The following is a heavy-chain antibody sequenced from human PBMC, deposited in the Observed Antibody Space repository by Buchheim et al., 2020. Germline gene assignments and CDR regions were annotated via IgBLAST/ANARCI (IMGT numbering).Heavy chain of an antibody. J-gene: IGHJ4*02. D-gene: IGHD1-14*01. CDR3: TTYQTPDALLAYFEA. CDR2: IKSKSHGETT. Sequence: EVQLVESGGGLVKPGGSLRLSCAASGFNFNVFWMSWVRQAPGKGLEWVGHIKSKSHGETTYYAAPVKGRFTIPRDDSENMVYLQMNSLKTDDTAVYHCTTYQTPDALLAYFEAWGQGTL. CDR1: GFNFNVFW. V-gene: IGHV3-15*01.